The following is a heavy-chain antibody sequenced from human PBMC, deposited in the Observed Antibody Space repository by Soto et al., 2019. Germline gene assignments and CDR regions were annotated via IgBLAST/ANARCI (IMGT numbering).Heavy chain of an antibody. CDR3: AIVGCSGGSCFQPTFDY. J-gene: IGHJ4*02. CDR2: INPSGGST. V-gene: IGHV1-46*01. CDR1: GYTFTSYY. Sequence: ASVKVSCKASGYTFTSYYMHWVRQAPGQGLEWMGIINPSGGSTSYAQKFQGRVTMTRDTSTSTVYMELSSLRSEDTAVYYCAIVGCSGGSCFQPTFDYWGQGTLVTVSA. D-gene: IGHD2-15*01.